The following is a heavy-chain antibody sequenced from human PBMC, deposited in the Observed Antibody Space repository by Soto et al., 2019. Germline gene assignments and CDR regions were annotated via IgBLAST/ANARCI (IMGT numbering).Heavy chain of an antibody. CDR1: GYTFTSYA. CDR2: INAGNGNT. V-gene: IGHV1-3*01. D-gene: IGHD6-13*01. Sequence: QVQLVQSGAEVKKPGASVKVSCKASGYTFTSYAMHWVRQAPGQRLEWMGWINAGNGNTKYSQKFQGRVTITRDTSASTASMERSSLRSEDTAVYYCARDRRIAADGTMVCWRVWFDPWGQGTLVTVSS. J-gene: IGHJ5*02. CDR3: ARDRRIAADGTMVCWRVWFDP.